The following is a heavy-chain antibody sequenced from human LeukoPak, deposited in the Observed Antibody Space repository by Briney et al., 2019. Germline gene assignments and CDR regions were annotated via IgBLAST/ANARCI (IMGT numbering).Heavy chain of an antibody. CDR1: AYSFTNYW. CDR3: MRLNYYDSGSYYNVNYNWFDP. J-gene: IGHJ5*02. D-gene: IGHD3-10*01. Sequence: GESLEISCKGSAYSFTNYWIGWVRQMPGKGLEWMGIMYPGDSNTRYSPSFQGQVTISADKSITTPYLQWSSLKASDTAMYYCMRLNYYDSGSYYNVNYNWFDPWGQGTLVTVSS. CDR2: MYPGDSNT. V-gene: IGHV5-51*01.